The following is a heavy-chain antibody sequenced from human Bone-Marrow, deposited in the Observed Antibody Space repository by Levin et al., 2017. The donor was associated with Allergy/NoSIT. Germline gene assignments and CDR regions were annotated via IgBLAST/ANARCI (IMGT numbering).Heavy chain of an antibody. D-gene: IGHD2-21*02. CDR2: ISGSGGST. J-gene: IGHJ3*02. CDR3: AKVDSGGDCYSPHPKEGAFDI. Sequence: GGSLRLSCAASGFTFSSYAMSWVRQAPGKGLEWVSAISGSGGSTYYADSVKGRFTISRDNSKNTLYLQMNSLRAEDTAVYYCAKVDSGGDCYSPHPKEGAFDIWGQGTMVTVSS. CDR1: GFTFSSYA. V-gene: IGHV3-23*01.